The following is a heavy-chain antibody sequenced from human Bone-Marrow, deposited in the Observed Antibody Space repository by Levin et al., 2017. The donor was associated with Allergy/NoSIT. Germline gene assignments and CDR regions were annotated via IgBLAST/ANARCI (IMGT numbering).Heavy chain of an antibody. V-gene: IGHV3-11*01. J-gene: IGHJ4*02. CDR3: ANFDY. CDR2: ISTGGSGI. CDR1: GFTFSDYY. Sequence: KSGGSLRLSCAASGFTFSDYYMMWVRQAPGKGLEWISYISTGGSGIYYADSVRGRFTMSRDNDKNLLHLQMNSLRAEDTAIYYCANFDYWGQGTLVTVSS.